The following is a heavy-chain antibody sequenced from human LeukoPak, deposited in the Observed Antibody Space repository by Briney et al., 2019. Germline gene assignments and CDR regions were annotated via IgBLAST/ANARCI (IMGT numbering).Heavy chain of an antibody. V-gene: IGHV4-34*01. CDR3: ARDSDFWSGYPTYYFDY. CDR2: INHSGST. D-gene: IGHD3-3*01. Sequence: SETLSLTCAVYGGSFSGYYWSWIRQPPGKGLEWIGEINHSGSTNYNPSLKSRVTISVDTSKNQFSLKLSSVTAADTAVYYCARDSDFWSGYPTYYFDYWGQGTLVTVSS. J-gene: IGHJ4*02. CDR1: GGSFSGYY.